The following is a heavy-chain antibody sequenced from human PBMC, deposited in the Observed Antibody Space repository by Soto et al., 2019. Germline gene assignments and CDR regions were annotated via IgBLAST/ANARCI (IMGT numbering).Heavy chain of an antibody. J-gene: IGHJ4*02. D-gene: IGHD3-3*01. V-gene: IGHV3-9*01. CDR2: ISWDSGNI. CDR3: AKGAVTSIFGYFDF. Sequence: EVHLVESGGGLVQPGRSLRLSCAASGFIFEDYAMHWVRQVPGKGLEWVSSISWDSGNIVYADSVKGRFTVSRDSANNFMYLQTIRLRPEDTALYYCAKGAVTSIFGYFDFCGQGTLVTVTS. CDR1: GFIFEDYA.